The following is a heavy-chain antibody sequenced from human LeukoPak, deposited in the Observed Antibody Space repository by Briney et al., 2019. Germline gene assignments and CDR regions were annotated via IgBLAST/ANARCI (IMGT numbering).Heavy chain of an antibody. CDR3: ASQTGTTIY. J-gene: IGHJ4*02. Sequence: GGSLRLSCAASGFTFSSYSMNWVRQAPGKGLEWVSYISSSSSYIYYADSVKGRFTISRDNAKNSLYLQMNSLRAEDTAVYYCASQTGTTIYWGQGTLVTVSS. CDR2: ISSSSSYI. V-gene: IGHV3-21*05. D-gene: IGHD1-1*01. CDR1: GFTFSSYS.